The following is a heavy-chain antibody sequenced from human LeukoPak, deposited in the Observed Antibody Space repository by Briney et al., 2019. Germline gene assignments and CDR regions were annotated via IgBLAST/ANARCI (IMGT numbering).Heavy chain of an antibody. Sequence: SETLSLTCTVSGGSISSGSYYWSWIRQPAGKGLEWIGRIYTSGSTNYNPSLKSRVTISVDTSKDQFSLKLSSVTAADTAVYYCARMVRENPYTHYMDVWGKGTTVTISS. CDR1: GGSISSGSYY. CDR2: IYTSGST. D-gene: IGHD3-10*01. J-gene: IGHJ6*03. CDR3: ARMVRENPYTHYMDV. V-gene: IGHV4-61*02.